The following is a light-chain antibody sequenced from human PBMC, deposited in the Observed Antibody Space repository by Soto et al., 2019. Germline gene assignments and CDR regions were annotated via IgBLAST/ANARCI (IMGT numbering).Light chain of an antibody. J-gene: IGKJ5*01. CDR1: QGISHY. CDR3: QQLNSYPPT. Sequence: DIQMTQSPSAMSAYVGDRVTITCRASQGISHYLAWFQQRPGQVPKRLIYGASTLHSGVPSRFSGSGSGTEFTLTISSLQPEDFATYYCQQLNSYPPTFGQGTRLE. CDR2: GAS. V-gene: IGKV1-17*03.